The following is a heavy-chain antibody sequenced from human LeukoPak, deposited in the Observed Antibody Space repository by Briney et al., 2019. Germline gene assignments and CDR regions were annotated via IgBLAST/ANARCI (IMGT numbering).Heavy chain of an antibody. J-gene: IGHJ4*02. CDR1: GFTFSSYA. CDR2: IGGSGDFT. Sequence: GGSLRLSCAASGFTFSSYAMSWVRQAPGKGLEWVTAIGGSGDFTYYAEYVKGRFTISRDNSKKTLYLQMNSLRAEDTAVYYCAKADRGWGVITKDWGQGTLVTVSS. V-gene: IGHV3-23*01. D-gene: IGHD3-10*01. CDR3: AKADRGWGVITKD.